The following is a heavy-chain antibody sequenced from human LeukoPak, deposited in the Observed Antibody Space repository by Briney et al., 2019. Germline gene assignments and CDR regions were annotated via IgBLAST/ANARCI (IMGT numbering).Heavy chain of an antibody. Sequence: ASVKVSCKTSGYTFSSYGINWVRQAPGQGLEWMGRINPNSGGTNYAQKFQGRVTMTRDTSISTAYMELSRLRSDDTAVYYCARGGYDFVYYYYGMDVWGQGTTVTVSS. J-gene: IGHJ6*02. CDR2: INPNSGGT. CDR3: ARGGYDFVYYYYGMDV. CDR1: GYTFSSYG. D-gene: IGHD3-3*01. V-gene: IGHV1-2*06.